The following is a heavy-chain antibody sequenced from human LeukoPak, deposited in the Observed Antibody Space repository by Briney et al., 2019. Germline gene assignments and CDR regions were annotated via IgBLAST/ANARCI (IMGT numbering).Heavy chain of an antibody. CDR1: GYTFTSYD. J-gene: IGHJ5*02. CDR3: ARRRSGYSSPSPNWFDP. Sequence: ASVKVSCKASGYTFTSYDINWVRQATGQGLEWMGWMDPNSGNTGYAQKFQGRVTMTRNTSISTAYMGLSSLRSEDTAVYYCARRRSGYSSPSPNWFDPWGQGTLVTVSS. CDR2: MDPNSGNT. D-gene: IGHD5-18*01. V-gene: IGHV1-8*01.